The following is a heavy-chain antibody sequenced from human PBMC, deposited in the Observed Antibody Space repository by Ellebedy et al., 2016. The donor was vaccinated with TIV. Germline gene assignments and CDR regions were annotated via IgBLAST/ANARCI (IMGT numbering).Heavy chain of an antibody. CDR1: GFTFSSHG. CDR3: MFKGLSARLY. V-gene: IGHV3-33*01. D-gene: IGHD6-6*01. J-gene: IGHJ1*01. CDR2: IWDDGSKK. Sequence: GESLKISCAASGFTFSSHGMQWVRQAPGKGLEWVAVIWDDGSKKKYADSVKGRFTISRDNSKNTLYLQMNSLRAEDTAVYYCMFKGLSARLYWGQGTLVTVSS.